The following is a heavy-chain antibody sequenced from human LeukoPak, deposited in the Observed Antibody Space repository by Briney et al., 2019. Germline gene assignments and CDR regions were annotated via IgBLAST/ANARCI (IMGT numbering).Heavy chain of an antibody. CDR2: IDWDDDK. J-gene: IGHJ3*02. Sequence: SGPALLNPTQTLTLTCTFSGFSLRTSGMCVSWIRQPPEKALEWLALIDWDDDKYYSTSLKTRLNISKDTSKNQVVLRMTSMDPVDTATYYCARIRYYYDSSGYYSDIWGQGTMVTVSS. D-gene: IGHD3-22*01. V-gene: IGHV2-70*01. CDR1: GFSLRTSGMC. CDR3: ARIRYYYDSSGYYSDI.